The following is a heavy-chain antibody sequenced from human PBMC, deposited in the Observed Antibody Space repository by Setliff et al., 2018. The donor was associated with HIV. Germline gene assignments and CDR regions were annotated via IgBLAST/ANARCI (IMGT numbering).Heavy chain of an antibody. CDR2: ISAYNGNT. Sequence: ASVKVSCKASGYTFINYGISWVRQAPGQGLEWMGWISAYNGNTNYAQQLQGRVTMTTDTSTSTAYMELRSLRSDDTAVYYCARGGPARVALLYWFDPWGQGTLVTVSS. J-gene: IGHJ5*02. D-gene: IGHD2-21*01. V-gene: IGHV1-18*01. CDR1: GYTFINYG. CDR3: ARGGPARVALLYWFDP.